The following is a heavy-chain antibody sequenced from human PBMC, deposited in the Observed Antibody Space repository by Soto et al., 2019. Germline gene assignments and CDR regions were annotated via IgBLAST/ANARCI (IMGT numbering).Heavy chain of an antibody. Sequence: QITLKESGPTLVKPTQTLTLTCTFSGFSLSTSGVGVGWIRQPPGKALEWLALIYWNDDKRYSPSLKSRLTITKDTSKNQVVLTMTNMDPVDTATYYCAHRLAAVAGTGYWGQGTLVTVSS. V-gene: IGHV2-5*01. J-gene: IGHJ4*02. D-gene: IGHD6-19*01. CDR1: GFSLSTSGVG. CDR2: IYWNDDK. CDR3: AHRLAAVAGTGY.